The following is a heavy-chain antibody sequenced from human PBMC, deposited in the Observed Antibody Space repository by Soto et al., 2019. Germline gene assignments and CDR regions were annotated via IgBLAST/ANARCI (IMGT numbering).Heavy chain of an antibody. J-gene: IGHJ4*02. CDR3: ARGVSYYGSGSYYKLDY. Sequence: KPSETLSLTCAVYGGSFSGYYWSWIRQPPGKGLEWIGEINHSGSTNYNPSLKSRVTISVDTSKNQFSLKLSSVTAADTAVYYCARGVSYYGSGSYYKLDYWGQGTLVTVSS. CDR2: INHSGST. D-gene: IGHD3-10*01. V-gene: IGHV4-34*01. CDR1: GGSFSGYY.